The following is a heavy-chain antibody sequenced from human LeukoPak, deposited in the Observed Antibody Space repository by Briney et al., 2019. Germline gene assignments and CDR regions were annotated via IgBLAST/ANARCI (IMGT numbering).Heavy chain of an antibody. CDR1: GFTFTSHA. V-gene: IGHV3-23*01. J-gene: IGHJ6*02. CDR2: ISASGGST. CDR3: ANLPLPAVVGYYYYGFDV. Sequence: GGSLRLSCAASGFTFTSHAMTWVRRAPGKGLEWVSAISASGGSTYYADSVKGRFTISRHNSKSTLYLQMNSLRAEDTAVYYCANLPLPAVVGYYYYGFDVWGQGTTVTVSS. D-gene: IGHD2-2*01.